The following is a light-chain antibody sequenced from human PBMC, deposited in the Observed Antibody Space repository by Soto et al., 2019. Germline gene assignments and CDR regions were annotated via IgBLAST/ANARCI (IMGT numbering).Light chain of an antibody. J-gene: IGKJ5*01. V-gene: IGKV3-15*01. CDR1: QSVSSN. CDR2: GAS. CDR3: QHYGTSSPIT. Sequence: EIVVTQSPATLSVSPGERATLSCRASQSVSSNLAWYQQKPGQAPRLLIYGASTRATGIPARFSGSGSGTDFTLTISRLEPEDFAVYYCQHYGTSSPITFGQGTRLEIK.